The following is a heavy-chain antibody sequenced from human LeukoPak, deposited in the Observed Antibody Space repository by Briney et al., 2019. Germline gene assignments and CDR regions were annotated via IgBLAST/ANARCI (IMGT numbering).Heavy chain of an antibody. J-gene: IGHJ4*02. CDR3: ARLKVGTTHPDY. CDR1: DDSISRSSYY. D-gene: IGHD1-26*01. CDR2: FYYSGFT. Sequence: SETLSLTCPVSDDSISRSSYYWGWIRQPPGKGLEWIGTFYYSGFTYYNPSLKNRVTISVDTFKNQFSLKLSSVTAEDTAVYYCARLKVGTTHPDYWGQGTLVTVSS. V-gene: IGHV4-39*01.